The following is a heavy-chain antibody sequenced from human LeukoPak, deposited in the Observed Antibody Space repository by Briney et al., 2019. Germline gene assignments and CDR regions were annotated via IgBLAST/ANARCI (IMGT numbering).Heavy chain of an antibody. CDR3: ASGGYSSGWYFTY. D-gene: IGHD6-19*01. CDR1: GYTFTGYY. J-gene: IGHJ4*02. Sequence: ASVKVSCKASGYTFTGYYMHWVRQAPGQGLEWMGWINPSGGSTSYAQKFQGRVTMTRDMSTRTVYMELSSLRSEDTAVYYCASGGYSSGWYFTYWGQGTLVTVSS. CDR2: INPSGGST. V-gene: IGHV1-46*01.